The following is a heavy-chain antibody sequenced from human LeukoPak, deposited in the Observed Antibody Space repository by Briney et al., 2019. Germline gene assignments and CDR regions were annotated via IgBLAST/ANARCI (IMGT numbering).Heavy chain of an antibody. V-gene: IGHV3-23*01. CDR1: GFTFSSYA. D-gene: IGHD2-2*01. CDR2: ISGNGGST. J-gene: IGHJ6*02. Sequence: GGSLRLSCAASGFTFSSYAMTWVRQAPGKGLEWVSGISGNGGSTYYADSGKGRFTISRDNSKNTLYLQMNSLRAEDTAIYYCAKTRGGYNYYYGMDVWGQGTTVTVSS. CDR3: AKTRGGYNYYYGMDV.